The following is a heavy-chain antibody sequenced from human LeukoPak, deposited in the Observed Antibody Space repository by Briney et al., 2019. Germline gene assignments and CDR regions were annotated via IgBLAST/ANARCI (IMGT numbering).Heavy chain of an antibody. CDR3: AKLAVINGY. V-gene: IGHV3-23*01. Sequence: AGGSLRLSCATSGFTFSANAMSWVRQAPGKGLEWVSVISGSGGTIYYADSVKGRFTISRDNSKNTLYLQMNGLRAEDTAVYYCAKLAVINGYWGQGTLVTVSS. D-gene: IGHD4-11*01. CDR2: ISGSGGTI. J-gene: IGHJ4*02. CDR1: GFTFSANA.